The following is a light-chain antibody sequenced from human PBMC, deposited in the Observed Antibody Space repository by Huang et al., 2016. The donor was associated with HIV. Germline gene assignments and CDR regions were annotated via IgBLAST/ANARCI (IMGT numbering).Light chain of an antibody. CDR2: MIS. V-gene: IGKV2-30*01. Sequence: DVVLTQSPLSLPVTLGQPASISCWSSQSLIYSDGNTYLSWFQQRPGQSPRRLIYMISNRDSGVPDRFSGSGSGSDFTLKISKVEAEDVAVYYCMQGTHWPPITFGQGTRLEI. J-gene: IGKJ5*01. CDR1: QSLIYSDGNTY. CDR3: MQGTHWPPIT.